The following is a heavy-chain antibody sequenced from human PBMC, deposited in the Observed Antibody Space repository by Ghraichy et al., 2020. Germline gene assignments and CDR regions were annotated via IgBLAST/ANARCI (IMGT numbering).Heavy chain of an antibody. D-gene: IGHD3-22*01. Sequence: GGSLRLSCAASGFTFSSYSMNWVRQAPGKGLEWVSYISSSSSTIYYADSVKGRFTISRDNAKNSLYLQMNSLRDEDTAVYYCARQGDRGYYDSSGYYGGDYWGQGTLVTVSS. V-gene: IGHV3-48*02. CDR1: GFTFSSYS. CDR2: ISSSSSTI. J-gene: IGHJ4*02. CDR3: ARQGDRGYYDSSGYYGGDY.